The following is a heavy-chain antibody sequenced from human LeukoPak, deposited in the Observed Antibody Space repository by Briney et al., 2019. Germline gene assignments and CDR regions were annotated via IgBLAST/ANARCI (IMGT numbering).Heavy chain of an antibody. CDR1: GGSISSYY. CDR2: TYTSGST. D-gene: IGHD6-13*01. Sequence: SETLSLTCTVSGGSISSYYWSWIRQPAGKGLEWIGRTYTSGSTNYNPSLKSRVTMSVDTSKNQFSLKLSSVTAADTAVYYCARHLGIAAAGIPDYWGQGTLVTVSS. J-gene: IGHJ4*02. V-gene: IGHV4-4*07. CDR3: ARHLGIAAAGIPDY.